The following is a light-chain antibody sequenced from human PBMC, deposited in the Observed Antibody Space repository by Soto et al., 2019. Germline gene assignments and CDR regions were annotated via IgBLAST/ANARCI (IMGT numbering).Light chain of an antibody. CDR1: QNIRTY. CDR2: DAS. V-gene: IGKV1-39*01. CDR3: QQTSTTLLT. J-gene: IGKJ1*01. Sequence: DIQMTQSPSSLSASVGDRVTITCRASQNIRTYINWYQQKSGRAPNLLIFDASRLQSGVPSRFSGTGSGTDFTLTITSLQPDDFATYYCQQTSTTLLTFGQGTKV.